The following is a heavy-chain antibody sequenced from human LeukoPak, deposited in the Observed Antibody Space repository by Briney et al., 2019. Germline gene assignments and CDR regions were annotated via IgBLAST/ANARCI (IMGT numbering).Heavy chain of an antibody. D-gene: IGHD6-19*01. CDR3: AITTGGNSSGRFPGWPADF. CDR2: ICGSGGCT. CDR1: GFTFNTYA. V-gene: IGHV3-23*01. Sequence: QSEGSLRLSCAASGFTFNTYAIYWVRQAPGKGLEWVSGICGSGGCTYYADSVKGRFTISRDNSKNTVYLQMNSLTADDTAIYYCAITTGGNSSGRFPGWPADFWGQGTLVT. J-gene: IGHJ4*03.